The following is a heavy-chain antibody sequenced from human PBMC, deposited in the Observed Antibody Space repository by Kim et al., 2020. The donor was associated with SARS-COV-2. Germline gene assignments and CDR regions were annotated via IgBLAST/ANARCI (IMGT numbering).Heavy chain of an antibody. CDR3: ARKPTTSSWSYYFEY. Sequence: GGSLRLSCAASGFSFSNYAMFWVRQAPGKGLEWVALISYYGTNKDYADSVKGRFTISRDNSKSTLYLQMNSLRVADTVVYFCARKPTTSSWSYYFEYWGQGTLVTVSS. CDR1: GFSFSNYA. J-gene: IGHJ4*01. D-gene: IGHD6-13*01. CDR2: ISYYGTNK. V-gene: IGHV3-30*04.